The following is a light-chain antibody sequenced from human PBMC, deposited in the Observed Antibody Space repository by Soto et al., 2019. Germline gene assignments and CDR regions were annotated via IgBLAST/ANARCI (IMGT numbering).Light chain of an antibody. CDR1: SSDVGLYNY. Sequence: QSALTQPASVSGSPGQSITISCTGTSSDVGLYNYVSWYQQYPGKAPKLMIFEVSNRPSGVSNRFSGSKSGNTASLTISGLXXXXXXDYYCISFTAGSTSYVYGTGTKLTV. J-gene: IGLJ1*01. CDR3: ISFTAGSTSYV. CDR2: EVS. V-gene: IGLV2-14*01.